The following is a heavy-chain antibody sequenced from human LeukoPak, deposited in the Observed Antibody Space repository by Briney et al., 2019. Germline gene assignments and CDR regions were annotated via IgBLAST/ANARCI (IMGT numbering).Heavy chain of an antibody. CDR3: ARGFSPKGAPDAFDI. CDR1: GYTFTSYY. V-gene: IGHV1-46*01. D-gene: IGHD1-26*01. Sequence: ATVKVSCKASGYTFTSYYMHRVRQAPGQGLEWMGIVNPSGGSTSYAQKFQGRVTMTRDTSTSTVYMELSSLRSEDTAVYYCARGFSPKGAPDAFDIRGQGTMVTVSS. J-gene: IGHJ3*02. CDR2: VNPSGGST.